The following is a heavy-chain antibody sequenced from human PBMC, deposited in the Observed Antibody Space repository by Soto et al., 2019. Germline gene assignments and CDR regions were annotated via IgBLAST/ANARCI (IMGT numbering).Heavy chain of an antibody. D-gene: IGHD6-19*01. V-gene: IGHV1-46*03. J-gene: IGHJ4*02. CDR1: GYTFTSHY. CDR2: INANSGTT. CDR3: ARDRNLETSAWARDY. Sequence: QVQLVQSGAEVKKPGAAVEVSCKASGYTFTSHYVHWVRQAPGQGLEWMGLINANSGTTSYAKKFQGRVTMTRDTSQSTVYMELSSLRFEDTAVYYCARDRNLETSAWARDYWGQGTLVTVSS.